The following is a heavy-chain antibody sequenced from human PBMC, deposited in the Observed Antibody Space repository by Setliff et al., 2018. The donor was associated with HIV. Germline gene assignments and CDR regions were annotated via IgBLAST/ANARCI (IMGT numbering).Heavy chain of an antibody. CDR3: AREPDY. J-gene: IGHJ4*02. CDR1: GGSISSDDYY. V-gene: IGHV4-30-4*08. Sequence: SETLSLTCTVSGGSISSDDYYWNWIRQPPGKGLEWIGYITYSGSAYYNPSLKSRVTISIDTSNNQISLRLSSVTAADTAMYYCAREPDYWGQGILVTAPQ. CDR2: ITYSGSA.